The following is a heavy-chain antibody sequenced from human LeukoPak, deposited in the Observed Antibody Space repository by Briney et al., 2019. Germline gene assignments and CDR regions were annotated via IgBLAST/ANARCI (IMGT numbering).Heavy chain of an antibody. J-gene: IGHJ4*02. CDR3: AKGCSGYIELPFDY. Sequence: SETLSLTCTVSGGSISSGSYYWSWIRQPAGKGLEWIGRIYTSGSTNYNPSLKSRVTISVDTSKNQFSLKLSSVTAADTAVYYCAKGCSGYIELPFDYWGQGTLVTVSS. CDR2: IYTSGST. V-gene: IGHV4-61*02. D-gene: IGHD3-22*01. CDR1: GGSISSGSYY.